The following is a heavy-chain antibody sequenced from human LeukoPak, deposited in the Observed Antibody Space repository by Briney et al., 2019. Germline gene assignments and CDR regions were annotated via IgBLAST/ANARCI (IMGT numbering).Heavy chain of an antibody. J-gene: IGHJ4*02. CDR1: GFTFSSYE. D-gene: IGHD5-24*01. V-gene: IGHV3-48*03. CDR3: ARTKEMATISYFDS. CDR2: IDSSGSTI. Sequence: GGSLRLSCAASGFTFSSYEMNWVRQAPGKGLEWVSYIDSSGSTIHYADSVKGRFTISRDNAKNSLYLQMNSLRAEDTAVYYCARTKEMATISYFDSRGQGTLVTVSS.